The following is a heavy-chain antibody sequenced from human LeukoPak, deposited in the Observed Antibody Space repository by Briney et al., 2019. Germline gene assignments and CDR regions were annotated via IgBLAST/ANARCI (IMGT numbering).Heavy chain of an antibody. V-gene: IGHV3-23*01. CDR1: GFTFSSHT. J-gene: IGHJ1*01. D-gene: IGHD6-6*01. CDR2: IGGSGDST. Sequence: EPGGSLRLSCAASGFTFSSHTMSWVRQAPGKGLEWVSAIGGSGDSTYYADSVKGRFTISRDNSQNTLYLQMNSLRAEDTAVYYCAKDPLEQLSTIYFQNWGQGTLVTVSS. CDR3: AKDPLEQLSTIYFQN.